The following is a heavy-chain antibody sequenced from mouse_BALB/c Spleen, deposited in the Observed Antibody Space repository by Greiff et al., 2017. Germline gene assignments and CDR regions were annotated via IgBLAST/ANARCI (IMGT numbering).Heavy chain of an antibody. J-gene: IGHJ4*01. CDR1: GYSFTGYF. CDR3: ARERSYAMDY. Sequence: EVQLQQSGPELVKPGASVKISCKASGYSFTGYFMNWVMQSHGKSLEWIGRINPYNGDTFYNQKFKGKATLTVDKSSSTAHMELRSLASGVSAVYYCARERSYAMDYWGQGTSVTVSS. V-gene: IGHV1-20*02. CDR2: INPYNGDT.